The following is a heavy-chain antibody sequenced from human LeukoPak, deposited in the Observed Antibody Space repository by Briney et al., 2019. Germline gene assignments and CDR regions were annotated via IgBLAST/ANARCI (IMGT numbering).Heavy chain of an antibody. J-gene: IGHJ6*02. CDR1: GGTFSSYA. V-gene: IGHV1-69*04. Sequence: SVKVSCNASGGTFSSYAISWVRQAPGQGLEWMGRIIPILGIANYAQKFQGRVTITADKFTSTAYMELSSLRSEDTAVYYCARGDGGYYYGMDVWGQGTTVTVSS. D-gene: IGHD3-16*01. CDR2: IIPILGIA. CDR3: ARGDGGYYYGMDV.